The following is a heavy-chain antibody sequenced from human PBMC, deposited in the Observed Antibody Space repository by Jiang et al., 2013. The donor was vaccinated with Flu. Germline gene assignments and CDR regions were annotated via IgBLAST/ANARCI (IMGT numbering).Heavy chain of an antibody. CDR3: ARDLPGDIYTSSWTGFDA. CDR1: GDSVSSNSAA. Sequence: TLSLTCAISGDSVSSNSAAWNWIRQSPSRGLEWLGKTYYKSAWFTEYADSVKSRVAINADTSKNHFSLQLKSMTPDDTAVYYCARDLPGDIYTSSWTGFDAWGQGTQVTVSS. CDR2: TYYKSAWFT. D-gene: IGHD3-16*02. V-gene: IGHV6-1*01. J-gene: IGHJ5*02.